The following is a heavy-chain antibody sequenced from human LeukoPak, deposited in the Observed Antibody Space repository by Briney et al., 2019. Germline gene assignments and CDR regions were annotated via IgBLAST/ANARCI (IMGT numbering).Heavy chain of an antibody. CDR1: GFTFNNYA. V-gene: IGHV3-23*01. D-gene: IGHD6-19*01. CDR2: IRGSGGST. CDR3: AKAKGLAVSYWFDP. J-gene: IGHJ5*02. Sequence: GGSLRLSCAASGFTFNNYALTWVRQTPGKGLEWVSGIRGSGGSTYYADSVKGRFTISRDNSKNTLYLQMNSLRVEDTAVNYCAKAKGLAVSYWFDPWGQGTLVTVSS.